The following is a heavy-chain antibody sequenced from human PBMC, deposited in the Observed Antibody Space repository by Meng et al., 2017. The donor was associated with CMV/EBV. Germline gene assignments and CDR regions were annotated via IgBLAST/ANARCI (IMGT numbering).Heavy chain of an antibody. D-gene: IGHD3-22*01. V-gene: IGHV1-2*02. CDR1: GYTFTGYY. J-gene: IGHJ4*02. CDR3: ARDRRTENYMAYYYDSSGGIDY. Sequence: GESLKISCKASGYTFTGYYMHWVRQAPGQGLEWMGWINPNSGGTNYAQKFQGRVTMTRDTSISTAYMELSRLRSDDTAVYYCARDRRTENYMAYYYDSSGGIDYWGQGTLVTVSS. CDR2: INPNSGGT.